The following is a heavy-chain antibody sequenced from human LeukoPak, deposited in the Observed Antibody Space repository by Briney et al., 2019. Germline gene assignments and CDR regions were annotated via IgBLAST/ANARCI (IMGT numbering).Heavy chain of an antibody. V-gene: IGHV6-1*01. CDR1: GDSVSSNSAA. D-gene: IGHD2-8*02. Sequence: SQTLSLTCAISGDSVSSNSAAWNWIRQSPSRGLEWLGRTYYRSKWYNDYAVSVKSRIAINPDTSKNQLSLQLNSATPEDTALYYCVRDTGFDFDYWGQGTLVTVSS. CDR2: TYYRSKWYN. CDR3: VRDTGFDFDY. J-gene: IGHJ4*02.